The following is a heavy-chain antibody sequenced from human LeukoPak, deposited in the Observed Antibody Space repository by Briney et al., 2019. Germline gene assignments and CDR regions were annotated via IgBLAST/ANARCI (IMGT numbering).Heavy chain of an antibody. CDR2: INPNTGGT. CDR3: ARGSATTGVYDL. CDR1: EYTLIDHY. V-gene: IGHV1-2*02. D-gene: IGHD2-8*01. Sequence: GASVKVSCKASEYTLIDHYLHWVRPAPGQGFEWMGWINPNTGGTEFAQKFRDRVTMTRDTSMSSAYMELRRLTSDDTAIYYCARGSATTGVYDLWGQGTLVTVSS. J-gene: IGHJ5*02.